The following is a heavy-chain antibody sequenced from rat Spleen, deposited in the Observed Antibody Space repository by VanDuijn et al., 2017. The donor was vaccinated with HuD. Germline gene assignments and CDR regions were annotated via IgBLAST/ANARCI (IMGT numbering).Heavy chain of an antibody. CDR1: GFTFSIYG. Sequence: EVQVVDHGGGLEQPGRSLKLSCAPSGFTFSIYGLAWVRQAPTKGLEWFASIGTVGGNTYYRDTVKGRFTISRDNAKTTLYLQMDSLRSEDTATYYCARETGYNSYFDYWGQGVMVTVSS. V-gene: IGHV5S13*01. J-gene: IGHJ2*01. CDR2: IGTVGGNT. D-gene: IGHD1-4*01. CDR3: ARETGYNSYFDY.